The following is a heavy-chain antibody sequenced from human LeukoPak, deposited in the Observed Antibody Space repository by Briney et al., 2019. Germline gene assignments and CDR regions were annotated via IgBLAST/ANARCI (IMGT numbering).Heavy chain of an antibody. D-gene: IGHD6-6*01. V-gene: IGHV1-18*01. CDR1: GYTFTNYG. CDR3: ARAHIAARPFWFDP. CDR2: ISAYNGNT. J-gene: IGHJ5*02. Sequence: HGASVKVSCKASGYTFTNYGISWVRQAPGQGLECMGWISAYNGNTKYVQKFQGRVTITRNTSISTAYMELSSLRSEDTAVYYCARAHIAARPFWFDPWGQGTLVTVSS.